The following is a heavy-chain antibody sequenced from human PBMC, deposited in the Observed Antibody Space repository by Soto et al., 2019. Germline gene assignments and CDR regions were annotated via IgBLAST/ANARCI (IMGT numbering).Heavy chain of an antibody. V-gene: IGHV3-7*03. D-gene: IGHD6-19*01. Sequence: GGSLRLSCAGSGFPFSDHWMAWVRQPQGRGLEWVASVNQDGTQKFFVDSLKGRFTISKDNAKNSLDLQMSSLRAEDPAVYYCVRWESSDWYLGIWGQGTQVTVSS. CDR1: GFPFSDHW. CDR3: VRWESSDWYLGI. J-gene: IGHJ4*02. CDR2: VNQDGTQK.